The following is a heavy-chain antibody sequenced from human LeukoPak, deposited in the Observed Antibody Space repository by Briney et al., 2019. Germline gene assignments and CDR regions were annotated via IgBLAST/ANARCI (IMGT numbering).Heavy chain of an antibody. D-gene: IGHD6-13*01. V-gene: IGHV3-21*01. Sequence: GGSLRLSCAASGFTFSSYSMNWVRQAPGKGLEWVSSISSSSSYIYYADSVKGRFTISRDNAKNSLYLQMNSLRAEDTAVYYCARDRQQLVPEYFQHWGQGTLVTVSS. CDR1: GFTFSSYS. CDR2: ISSSSSYI. J-gene: IGHJ1*01. CDR3: ARDRQQLVPEYFQH.